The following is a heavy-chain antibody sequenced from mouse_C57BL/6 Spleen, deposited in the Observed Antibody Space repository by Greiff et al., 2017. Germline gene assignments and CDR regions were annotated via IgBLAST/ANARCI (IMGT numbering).Heavy chain of an antibody. J-gene: IGHJ4*01. CDR3: ARKGITTVPYYDAMDY. CDR1: GYAFSSYW. Sequence: VQLQQSGAELVKPGASVKISCKASGYAFSSYWMNWVKQRPGKGLEWIGQIYPGDGDTNYNGKFKGKATLTADKSSRTAYMQLSSLTSEDSAVYFCARKGITTVPYYDAMDYWGQGTSVTVSS. CDR2: IYPGDGDT. V-gene: IGHV1-80*01. D-gene: IGHD1-1*01.